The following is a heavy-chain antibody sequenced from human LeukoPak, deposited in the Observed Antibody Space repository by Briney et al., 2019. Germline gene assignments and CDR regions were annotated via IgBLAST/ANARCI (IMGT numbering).Heavy chain of an antibody. Sequence: MASETLSLTCTVSGGSFSGYYWSWIRQPPGKGLEWIGEINHSGSTNYNPSLKSRVTISVDTSKNQFSLKLSSVTAADTAVYYCARWLQSYYMDVWGKGTTVTVSS. CDR3: ARWLQSYYMDV. V-gene: IGHV4-34*01. CDR2: INHSGST. D-gene: IGHD5-24*01. J-gene: IGHJ6*03. CDR1: GGSFSGYY.